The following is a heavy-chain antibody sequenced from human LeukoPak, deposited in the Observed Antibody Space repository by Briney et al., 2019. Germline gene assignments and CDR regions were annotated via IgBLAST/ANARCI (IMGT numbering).Heavy chain of an antibody. CDR2: INPSGGST. D-gene: IGHD5-18*01. CDR3: ARALPHRRLMDTTMEQHWFDP. V-gene: IGHV1-46*01. J-gene: IGHJ5*02. CDR1: GYIFTSYF. Sequence: GASVKVSCKASGYIFTSYFMHWVRQAPGQGLEWMGLINPSGGSTRYAQKFQGIVTMTRDMSTSTVYMELSSLRSEDTAVYYCARALPHRRLMDTTMEQHWFDPWGQGTLVTVSS.